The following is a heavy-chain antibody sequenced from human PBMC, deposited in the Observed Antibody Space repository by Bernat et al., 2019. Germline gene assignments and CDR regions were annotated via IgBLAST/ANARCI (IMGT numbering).Heavy chain of an antibody. J-gene: IGHJ4*02. Sequence: QVQLVESGGGVVQPGRSLRLSCAASGFTFSSYGMHWVRQAPGKGLEWVAVIWYDGSNKYYADSVKGRFTISRDNSKNTLYLQMNSLRAEDTAVYYCARERIAARPLIDYWGKGTLVTVSS. V-gene: IGHV3-33*01. CDR2: IWYDGSNK. CDR1: GFTFSSYG. CDR3: ARERIAARPLIDY. D-gene: IGHD6-6*01.